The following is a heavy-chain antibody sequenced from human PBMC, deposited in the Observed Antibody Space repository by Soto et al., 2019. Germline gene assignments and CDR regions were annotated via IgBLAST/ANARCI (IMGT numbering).Heavy chain of an antibody. CDR2: IYFSGST. J-gene: IGHJ5*02. CDR1: GGSISSYY. CDR3: ARGGRGYSYDWFDP. V-gene: IGHV4-59*01. Sequence: KSSDTLSLTCTVSGGSISSYYWSWIRQPPGKGLEWIGYIYFSGSTNYNPSLKSRVTISVDTSKNQFSLKLSSVTAADTAVYYCARGGRGYSYDWFDPWGQGTLVTVSS. D-gene: IGHD5-18*01.